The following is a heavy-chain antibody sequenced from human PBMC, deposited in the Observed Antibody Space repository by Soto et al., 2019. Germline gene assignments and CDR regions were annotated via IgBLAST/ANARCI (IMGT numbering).Heavy chain of an antibody. Sequence: QVQLQESGPGLVKPSETLSLTCTVAGGSLTDHYWNWFRQSPGKGLHWIGYVYYSGGTNYNPSLKSRVTTSVATSKNQFSLNLRSVTAADKAVYYCARGNDWKSSTFDIWGQGTMVSVTS. J-gene: IGHJ3*02. D-gene: IGHD2-21*01. V-gene: IGHV4-59*11. CDR1: GGSLTDHY. CDR2: VYYSGGT. CDR3: ARGNDWKSSTFDI.